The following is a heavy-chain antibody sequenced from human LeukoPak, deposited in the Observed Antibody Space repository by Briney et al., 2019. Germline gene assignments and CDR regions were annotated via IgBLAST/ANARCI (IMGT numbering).Heavy chain of an antibody. Sequence: GGSLRLSCAASGLTFSSYWMQWVRQAPGKGRVWVSRINNDGSRTSCADAVKGRFPISRDKAKNTLYLQMNSLRAEDTAVYFCARPTKEGSSWYWWFDPWGQGTLVTVSS. CDR2: INNDGSRT. V-gene: IGHV3-74*01. J-gene: IGHJ5*02. CDR3: ARPTKEGSSWYWWFDP. D-gene: IGHD6-13*01. CDR1: GLTFSSYW.